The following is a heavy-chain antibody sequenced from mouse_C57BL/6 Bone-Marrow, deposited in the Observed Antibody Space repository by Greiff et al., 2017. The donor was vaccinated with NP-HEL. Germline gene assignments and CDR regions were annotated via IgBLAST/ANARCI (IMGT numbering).Heavy chain of an antibody. V-gene: IGHV14-4*01. J-gene: IGHJ3*01. CDR2: IDPENGDT. Sequence: EVQLQQSGAELVRPGASVKLSCTASGFNFKDDYMHWVKQRPEQGLEWIGWIDPENGDTEYASKFQGKATITADTSSNTAYLQLSSLTSEDTAVYYCTTVPFAYWGQGTLVTVSA. CDR3: TTVPFAY. CDR1: GFNFKDDY. D-gene: IGHD5-1*01.